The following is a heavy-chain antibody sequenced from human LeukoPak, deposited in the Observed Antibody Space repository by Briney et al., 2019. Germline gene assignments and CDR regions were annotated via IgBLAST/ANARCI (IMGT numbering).Heavy chain of an antibody. V-gene: IGHV3-30*18. CDR1: GFTFSRYG. CDR2: ISYDGSNK. CDR3: AKERDGLGVAGVGY. J-gene: IGHJ4*02. Sequence: GGSLRLSCAASGFTFSRYGMHWVRQAPGKGLEWVAVISYDGSNKYYADSVKGRFTISRDNSKNTLYLQMSSLRAEDTAVYYCAKERDGLGVAGVGYWGQGTLVTVSS. D-gene: IGHD1-26*01.